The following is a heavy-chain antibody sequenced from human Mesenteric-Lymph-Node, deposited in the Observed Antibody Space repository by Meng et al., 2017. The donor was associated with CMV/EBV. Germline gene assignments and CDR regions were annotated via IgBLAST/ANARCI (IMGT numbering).Heavy chain of an antibody. CDR1: GYTFTSYD. D-gene: IGHD3-3*01. CDR2: MNPNSGNT. V-gene: IGHV1-8*01. CDR3: ARGLWSGYYWFDP. J-gene: IGHJ5*02. Sequence: KASGYTFTSYDINWVRQATGQGLEWMGWMNPNSGNTGYAQKFQGRVTMTRNTSISTAYMEPSSLRSEDTAVYYCARGLWSGYYWFDPWGQGTLVTVSS.